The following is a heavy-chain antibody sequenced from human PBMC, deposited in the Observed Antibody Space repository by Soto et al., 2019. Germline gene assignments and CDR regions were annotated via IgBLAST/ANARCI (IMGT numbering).Heavy chain of an antibody. D-gene: IGHD1-26*01. CDR2: ISGSGGSM. V-gene: IGHV3-23*01. CDR1: GFTFSSYA. CDR3: ARRGSGSSYDY. J-gene: IGHJ4*02. Sequence: EVQLLESGGGLVQPGGSLRLSCAASGFTFSSYAMRWVRQAPGKGLEWVSAISGSGGSMYYADSVKGRFTISRDNSKNTLDLQMNSLRAEDTAVYYCARRGSGSSYDYWGQGTLVTVSS.